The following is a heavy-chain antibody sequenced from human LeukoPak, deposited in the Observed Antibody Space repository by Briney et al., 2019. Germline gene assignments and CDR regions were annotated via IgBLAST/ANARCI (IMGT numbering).Heavy chain of an antibody. V-gene: IGHV1-2*06. CDR2: INPNSGGT. CDR1: GYTFTGYY. CDR3: ARDNPRTPNKHFQH. D-gene: IGHD1-14*01. J-gene: IGHJ1*01. Sequence: ASVKVSCKASGYTFTGYYMHWVRQAPGQGLEWMGRINPNSGGTNYAQKFQGRVTMTRDTSISTANMELSRLRSDDTAVYYCARDNPRTPNKHFQHWGQGTLVTVSS.